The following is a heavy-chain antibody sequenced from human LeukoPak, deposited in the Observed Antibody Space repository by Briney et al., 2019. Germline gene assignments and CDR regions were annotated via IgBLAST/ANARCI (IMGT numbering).Heavy chain of an antibody. J-gene: IGHJ5*02. CDR1: GGSFSGYY. V-gene: IGHV4-34*01. CDR3: ARHEGSYDSSGSQSEPNWFDP. CDR2: INHSGST. D-gene: IGHD3-22*01. Sequence: SETLSLTCAVYGGSFSGYYWSWIRQPPGKGLEWIGEINHSGSTNYNPSLKSRVTISVDASKNQFSLKLSSVTAADTAVYYCARHEGSYDSSGSQSEPNWFDPWGQGTLVTVSS.